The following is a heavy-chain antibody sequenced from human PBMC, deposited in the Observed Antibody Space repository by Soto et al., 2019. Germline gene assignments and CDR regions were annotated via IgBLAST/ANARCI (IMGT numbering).Heavy chain of an antibody. J-gene: IGHJ4*02. CDR3: ERDLDYGGNPGY. CDR2: IIPLFGTA. CDR1: GGTFRSYA. V-gene: IGHV1-69*12. Sequence: QVQLVQSGAEVKKPGSSVKVSCKASGGTFRSYAISWVRQAPGQGLARLGGIIPLFGTANYAHKFQGRVTITADESTRTAYMELSSLRSEDTAVYYCERDLDYGGNPGYWGQGTLVTVS. D-gene: IGHD4-17*01.